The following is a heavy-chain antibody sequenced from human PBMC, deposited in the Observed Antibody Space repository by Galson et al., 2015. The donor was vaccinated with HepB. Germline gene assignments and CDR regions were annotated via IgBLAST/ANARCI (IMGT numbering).Heavy chain of an antibody. J-gene: IGHJ4*02. CDR2: INQDASGE. D-gene: IGHD3-3*02. CDR3: ARGRVALAPFDY. Sequence: SLRLSCAASGFTLSGYWMSWVRQAPGKGLEWVANINQDASGENYVDSVKGRFTISRDNARNSLYLLMNTLRADDTALYYCARGRVALAPFDYWGQGTLVTVSS. V-gene: IGHV3-7*04. CDR1: GFTLSGYW.